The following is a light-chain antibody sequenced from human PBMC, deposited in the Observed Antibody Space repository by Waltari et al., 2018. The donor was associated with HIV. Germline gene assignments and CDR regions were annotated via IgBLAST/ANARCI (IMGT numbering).Light chain of an antibody. J-gene: IGKJ4*01. V-gene: IGKV2-24*01. CDR1: QSLVRSDGDSY. CDR3: MQTTQLPLT. Sequence: DIVMTQTPLSSPVTLGQPASISCRSSQSLVRSDGDSYLSWLHQRPGQPPRVLIYKTSNRFSGVPDRFSGSGAGTDFTLTISRVEAEDVGIYYCMQTTQLPLTFGGGTKVEIK. CDR2: KTS.